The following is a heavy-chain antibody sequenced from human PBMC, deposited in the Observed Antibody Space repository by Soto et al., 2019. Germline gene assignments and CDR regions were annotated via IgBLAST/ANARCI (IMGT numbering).Heavy chain of an antibody. Sequence: GGSLRLSCAASGFTFSGYWMYWVRQAPGKGLVWVSRINADGTRTSSADSVKGRFTISRDNAKNTLYLQMNSLRAEDTAVYYCARDPRNLGLDPWGQGTLVTVSS. CDR2: INADGTRT. CDR1: GFTFSGYW. J-gene: IGHJ5*02. CDR3: ARDPRNLGLDP. V-gene: IGHV3-74*01.